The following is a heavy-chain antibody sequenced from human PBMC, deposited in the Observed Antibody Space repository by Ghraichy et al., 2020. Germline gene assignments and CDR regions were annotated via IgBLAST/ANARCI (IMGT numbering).Heavy chain of an antibody. J-gene: IGHJ4*02. V-gene: IGHV6-1*01. Sequence: SQTLSLTCAISGDSVSSNSAAWNWIRQSPSRGLEWLGRTYYRSTWYYDYGASVKGRIAINPDTSKNQFSLQLNSVTPEDTAVYYCAKGGHFEYWGQGTLVPVSS. CDR3: AKGGHFEY. CDR1: GDSVSSNSAA. CDR2: TYYRSTWYY.